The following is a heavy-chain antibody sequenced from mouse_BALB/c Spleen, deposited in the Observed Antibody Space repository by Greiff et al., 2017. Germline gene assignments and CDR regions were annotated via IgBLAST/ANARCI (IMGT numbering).Heavy chain of an antibody. CDR1: GYTFTSYW. D-gene: IGHD1-1*01. CDR3: ARYYYGPYYAMDY. CDR2: INPSTGYT. V-gene: IGHV1-7*01. Sequence: VQLQQSGAELAKPGASVKMSCKASGYTFTSYWMHWVKQRPGKGLEWIGYINPSTGYTEYNQKFKDKATLTADKSSSTAYMQLSSLTSEDSAVYYCARYYYGPYYAMDYWGQGTSVTVSS. J-gene: IGHJ4*01.